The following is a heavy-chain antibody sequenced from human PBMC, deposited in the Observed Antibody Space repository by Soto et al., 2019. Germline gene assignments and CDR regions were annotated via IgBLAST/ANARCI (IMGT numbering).Heavy chain of an antibody. D-gene: IGHD3-22*01. CDR2: IYYSGST. Sequence: PAETLSLTCTVSGGSISSYCWSWIRQPPGKGPEWIGYIYYSGSTNYNPSLKSRVTISVDTSKNQFSLKLSSVTAADTAVYYCARGLDYYDSSGYYYWGQGTLVTVSS. V-gene: IGHV4-59*01. J-gene: IGHJ4*02. CDR1: GGSISSYC. CDR3: ARGLDYYDSSGYYY.